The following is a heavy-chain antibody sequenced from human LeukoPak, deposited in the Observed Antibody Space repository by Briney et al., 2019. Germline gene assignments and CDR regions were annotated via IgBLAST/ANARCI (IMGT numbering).Heavy chain of an antibody. J-gene: IGHJ5*02. CDR2: INHSGST. D-gene: IGHD3-10*01. Sequence: SETLSLTCAVYGGSFSGYYWSWIRQPPGKGLEWIGEINHSGSTNYNPSLKSRVTISVDTSKNQFSLKLSSVTAADTAVYYCARVPSEAMVRGVIIENWFDPWGQGTLVTVSS. CDR3: ARVPSEAMVRGVIIENWFDP. V-gene: IGHV4-34*01. CDR1: GGSFSGYY.